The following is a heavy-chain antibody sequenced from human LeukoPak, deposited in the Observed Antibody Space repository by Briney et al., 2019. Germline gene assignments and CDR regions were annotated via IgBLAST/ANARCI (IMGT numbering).Heavy chain of an antibody. D-gene: IGHD6-13*01. J-gene: IGHJ4*02. V-gene: IGHV1-2*02. Sequence: GASVKVSCKASGYTFTCYYMHWVRQAPGQGLEWMGWINPNSGGTNYAQKFQGRVTMTRDTSISTAYTELSRLRSDDTAVYYCAKGDSSSVPQKGPDYWGKGTLVTVSS. CDR2: INPNSGGT. CDR3: AKGDSSSVPQKGPDY. CDR1: GYTFTCYY.